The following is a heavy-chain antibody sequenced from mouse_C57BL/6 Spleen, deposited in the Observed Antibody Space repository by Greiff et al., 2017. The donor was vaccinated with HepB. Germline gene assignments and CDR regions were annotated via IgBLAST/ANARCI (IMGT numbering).Heavy chain of an antibody. D-gene: IGHD1-1*01. CDR2: IYPRDGST. J-gene: IGHJ3*01. V-gene: IGHV1-85*01. Sequence: VQLQESGPELVKPGASVKLSCKASGYTFTSYDINWVKQRPGKGLEWIGWIYPRDGSTKYNEKFKGKATLTVDTSSSTAYMDLHILTSEDSAVYFCASQYGSSWFAYWGQGTLVTVSA. CDR1: GYTFTSYD. CDR3: ASQYGSSWFAY.